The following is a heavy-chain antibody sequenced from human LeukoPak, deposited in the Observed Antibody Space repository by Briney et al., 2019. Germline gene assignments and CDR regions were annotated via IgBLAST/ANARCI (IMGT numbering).Heavy chain of an antibody. J-gene: IGHJ5*02. CDR1: GYTFTGYY. D-gene: IGHD3-9*01. CDR3: ARGSYYDILTGYWFDP. Sequence: GASVKVSCKASGYTFTGYYMHWVRQAPGQGLEWMGWINPNSGGTNYAQKFQGRVTMTRDTSISTAYMELSRLRSDDTAVYYCARGSYYDILTGYWFDPWGQGTLVTVSS. V-gene: IGHV1-2*02. CDR2: INPNSGGT.